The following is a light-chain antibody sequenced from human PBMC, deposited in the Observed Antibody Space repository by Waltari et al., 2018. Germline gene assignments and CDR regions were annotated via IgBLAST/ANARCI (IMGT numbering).Light chain of an antibody. J-gene: IGKJ1*01. Sequence: ETVMTQSPGPLSVSPGERATLSCRASQSVSSNLAWYQQKPGQAPRLLIYGASTRTTGIPARFSGSGSGTEFTLTITSLQSEDFAVYYCQQYNNWPQTFGQGTKVEI. CDR1: QSVSSN. CDR3: QQYNNWPQT. V-gene: IGKV3-15*01. CDR2: GAS.